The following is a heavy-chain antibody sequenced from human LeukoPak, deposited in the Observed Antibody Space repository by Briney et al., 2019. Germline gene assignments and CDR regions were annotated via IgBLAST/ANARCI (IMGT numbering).Heavy chain of an antibody. Sequence: SQTLSLTCAVSGYSISSVYYWGGIRQPPGKGLECVWKTYLSGSTYHNLPLKSRVNMSVDTFKNQSYMKMCAVSAANTAPYYCARASGSYGSGSYYYYGMDVWGKGTTVTVSS. V-gene: IGHV4-38-2*01. CDR1: GYSISSVYY. J-gene: IGHJ6*04. CDR3: ARASGSYGSGSYYYYGMDV. D-gene: IGHD3-10*01. CDR2: TYLSGST.